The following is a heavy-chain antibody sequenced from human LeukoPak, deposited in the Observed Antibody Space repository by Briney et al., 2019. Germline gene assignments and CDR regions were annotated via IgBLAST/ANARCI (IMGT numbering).Heavy chain of an antibody. D-gene: IGHD7-27*01. V-gene: IGHV1-8*01. CDR3: ARGPPNWGYDY. Sequence: ASVKVSCKASGYTFTSYDFNWVRQATGQRPEWMGWMSPNSGDTGYAQKFQDRVTMTRNTSISTAYMELGSLRSDDTAVYYCARGPPNWGYDYWGPGTLVTVSS. CDR1: GYTFTSYD. CDR2: MSPNSGDT. J-gene: IGHJ4*02.